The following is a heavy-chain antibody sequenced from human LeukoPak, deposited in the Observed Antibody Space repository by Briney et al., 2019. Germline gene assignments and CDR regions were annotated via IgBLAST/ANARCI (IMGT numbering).Heavy chain of an antibody. V-gene: IGHV3-23*01. CDR1: GFTFSNFA. CDR2: ITGNGGNT. Sequence: GGSLRLSCAASGFTFSNFAMAWVRQVPGKGPEWVSGITGNGGNTYYTDSVKGRFTVSRDNSKNALFLLMNSLRAEDTAVYYCARDSYDFWSGYLEYNWFDPWGQGTLVTVSS. D-gene: IGHD3-3*01. CDR3: ARDSYDFWSGYLEYNWFDP. J-gene: IGHJ5*02.